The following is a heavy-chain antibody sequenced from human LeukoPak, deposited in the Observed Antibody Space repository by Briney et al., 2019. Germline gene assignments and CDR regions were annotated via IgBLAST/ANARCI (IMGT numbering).Heavy chain of an antibody. V-gene: IGHV1-18*01. CDR1: GYTFANYG. Sequence: ASVKVSCKASGYTFANYGISWVRQAPGQGLEWMGWIHVYNGNTNFAQKFQGRVTLTTDTSTSTAYMELRSLRSEDTAVYYCARGQEDYYYGMDVWGQGTTVTVSS. J-gene: IGHJ6*02. CDR2: IHVYNGNT. CDR3: ARGQEDYYYGMDV. D-gene: IGHD2-15*01.